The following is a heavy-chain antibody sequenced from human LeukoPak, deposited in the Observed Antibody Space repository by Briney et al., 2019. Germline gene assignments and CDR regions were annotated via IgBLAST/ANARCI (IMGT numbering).Heavy chain of an antibody. V-gene: IGHV4-4*07. CDR3: ASSPAYYYYGMDV. D-gene: IGHD2-2*01. Sequence: PSETLSLTCTVSGGSISSYYWSWIRQPAGKGLEWIGCIYTSGSTNYNPSLKSRVTMSVDTSKNQFSLKLSSVTAADTAVYYCASSPAYYYYGMDVWGQGTTVTVSS. CDR2: IYTSGST. CDR1: GGSISSYY. J-gene: IGHJ6*02.